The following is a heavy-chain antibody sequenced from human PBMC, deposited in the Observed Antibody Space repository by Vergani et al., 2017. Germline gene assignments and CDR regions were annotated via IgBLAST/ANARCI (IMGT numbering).Heavy chain of an antibody. CDR3: AGAQPDDYESGEQRINWFDP. J-gene: IGHJ5*02. CDR2: IYYSGST. Sequence: QVQLQESGPGLVKPSQTLSLTCTVSGGSISSGGYYWSWIRQHPGKGLEWIGYIYYSGSTYYNPSLKSRVTISVDTSKNQFSLRLSSVTAADTSVYYCAGAQPDDYESGEQRINWFDPWGQGTLVTVSS. CDR1: GGSISSGGYY. D-gene: IGHD3-22*01. V-gene: IGHV4-31*03.